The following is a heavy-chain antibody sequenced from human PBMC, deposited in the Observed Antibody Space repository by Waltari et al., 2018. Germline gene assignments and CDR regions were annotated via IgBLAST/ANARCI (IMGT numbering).Heavy chain of an antibody. V-gene: IGHV6-1*01. CDR2: TYYRSKWYK. CDR3: ARVSPYYDFWSGLGFDY. CDR1: GDSVSSNSAA. D-gene: IGHD3-3*01. J-gene: IGHJ4*02. Sequence: QVQLQQSGPGLVKPSQTLSLTCAISGDSVSSNSAAWNWIRQSPSRGLGWLGRTYYRSKWYKDDAVSGKSRITTNPDTSKNQFSRKLSSVTAADTAVYYCARVSPYYDFWSGLGFDYWGQGTLVTVSS.